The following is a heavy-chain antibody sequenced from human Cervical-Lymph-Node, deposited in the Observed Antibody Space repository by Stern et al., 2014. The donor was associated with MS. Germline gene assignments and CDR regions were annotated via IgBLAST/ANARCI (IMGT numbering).Heavy chain of an antibody. V-gene: IGHV1-24*01. CDR2: FDTENDET. J-gene: IGHJ3*02. D-gene: IGHD1-26*01. CDR1: GYSLSEIS. CDR3: AGGGGTIDI. Sequence: DQLVESGAEVKKLGVSVKVSCKVSGYSLSEISMHWVRQAPGKGLEWMGGFDTENDETVYAQNFQGRLTMTEDTSTDTAYMELSSLRSEDTAVYYCAGGGGTIDIWGQGTPVIVSS.